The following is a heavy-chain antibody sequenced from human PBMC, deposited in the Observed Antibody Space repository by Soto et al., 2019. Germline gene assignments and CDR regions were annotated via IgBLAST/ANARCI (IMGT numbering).Heavy chain of an antibody. CDR1: GGSINSGDEH. CDR2: VYYSGST. D-gene: IGHD2-15*01. V-gene: IGHV4-30-4*01. Sequence: PSETLSLPCTVCGGSINSGDEHGSWIRQPREKRLYSIVAVYYSGSTAYTPYLNRRMTISADTSKNQFSHKHTSVTAADTAVYYWARDYRAPSAGAMDGWGKGTTGTVAS. CDR3: ARDYRAPSAGAMDG. J-gene: IGHJ6*04.